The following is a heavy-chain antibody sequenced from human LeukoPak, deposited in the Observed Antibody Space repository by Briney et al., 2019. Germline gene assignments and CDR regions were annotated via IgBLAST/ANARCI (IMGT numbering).Heavy chain of an antibody. CDR1: GFTFSSYW. J-gene: IGHJ6*03. D-gene: IGHD3-10*01. CDR3: ATGSGSPYYYYYYYMDV. CDR2: INGDGSST. Sequence: GGSLRLSCAASGFTFSSYWMHWVRQAPGKGLVWVSRINGDGSSTSYADSVKGRFTISRDNAKNPLYLQMNSLRAEDTAVYYCATGSGSPYYYYYYYMDVWGKGTTVTVSS. V-gene: IGHV3-74*01.